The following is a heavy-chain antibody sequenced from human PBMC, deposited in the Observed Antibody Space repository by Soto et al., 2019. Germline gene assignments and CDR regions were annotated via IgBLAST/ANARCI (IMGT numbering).Heavy chain of an antibody. CDR2: INSANGNP. V-gene: IGHV1-3*05. Sequence: QVHLVQSGAEEKRPGASVKVSCKASGYTCTNYAIHMVRQAPGQGLQWMGWINSANGNPKYPQKFQGRLTITRDTSASTGTMDLSSLRSEDTAGYYCARGGGGLRLGELPFFDYWGQGTLVTVSS. CDR3: ARGGGGLRLGELPFFDY. CDR1: GYTCTNYA. J-gene: IGHJ4*02. D-gene: IGHD3-16*01.